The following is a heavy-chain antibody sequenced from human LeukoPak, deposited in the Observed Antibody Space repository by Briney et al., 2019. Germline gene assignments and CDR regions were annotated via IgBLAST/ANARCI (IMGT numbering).Heavy chain of an antibody. J-gene: IGHJ4*02. V-gene: IGHV1-8*02. CDR3: ARGVAVADLDY. CDR1: GYTFTSYD. D-gene: IGHD6-19*01. Sequence: GASVKVSCKASGYTFTSYDINWVRQATGQGLEWMGWMNPNSGNTGYAQKFQGRVTMTEDTSTDTVYMELRSLRSEDTAVYYCARGVAVADLDYWGQGTLVTVSS. CDR2: MNPNSGNT.